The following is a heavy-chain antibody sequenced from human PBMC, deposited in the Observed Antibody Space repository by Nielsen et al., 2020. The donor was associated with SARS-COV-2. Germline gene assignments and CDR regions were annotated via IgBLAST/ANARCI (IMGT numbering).Heavy chain of an antibody. Sequence: KVSCKGSGYSFTSYWIGWVRQTPGKGLEWMGIIYPGDSDTRYSPSFQGQVTISTDKSISTAYLQWSSLKASDTAMYYCASGVGAIPYYFDYWGQGTLVTVSS. CDR3: ASGVGAIPYYFDY. CDR1: GYSFTSYW. D-gene: IGHD2-21*01. CDR2: IYPGDSDT. V-gene: IGHV5-51*01. J-gene: IGHJ4*02.